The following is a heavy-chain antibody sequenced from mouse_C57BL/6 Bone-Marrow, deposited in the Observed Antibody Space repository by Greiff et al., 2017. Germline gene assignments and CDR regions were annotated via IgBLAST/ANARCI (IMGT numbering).Heavy chain of an antibody. CDR2: IHPNSGST. V-gene: IGHV1-64*01. Sequence: QVQLQQPGAELVKPGASVKLSCKASGYTFTSYWMHWVKQRPGQGLEWIGMIHPNSGSTNYNEKFKSKATLTVDKSSSTAYMQLSSLTSEDSAVYYCARWGWLFRYYYAMDYWGQGTSVTVSS. CDR1: GYTFTSYW. J-gene: IGHJ4*01. CDR3: ARWGWLFRYYYAMDY. D-gene: IGHD2-3*01.